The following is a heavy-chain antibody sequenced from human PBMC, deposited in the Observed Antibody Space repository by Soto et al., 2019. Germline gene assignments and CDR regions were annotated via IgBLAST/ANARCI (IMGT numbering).Heavy chain of an antibody. J-gene: IGHJ6*02. CDR1: GFTFSSYG. Sequence: GGSLRLSCAASGFTFSSYGMHWVRQAPGKGLGWVAVIWYGGSNNYYADSVKGRFTISRDNSKNTLYLQMNRLRAEDTDVYYCAREPNLHELGYCSGGSCYAHYYGMDVWGPGTTVTVSS. V-gene: IGHV3-33*01. CDR2: IWYGGSNN. CDR3: AREPNLHELGYCSGGSCYAHYYGMDV. D-gene: IGHD2-15*01.